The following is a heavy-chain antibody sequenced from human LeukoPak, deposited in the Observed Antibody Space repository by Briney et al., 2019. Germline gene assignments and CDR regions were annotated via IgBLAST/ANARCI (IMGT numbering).Heavy chain of an antibody. CDR3: ARDQGYRYGYGDFDY. Sequence: GASVKVSCKVSGYTLTELSMHWVRQAPGKGLEWMGGFDPEDGETIYAQKFQGRVTMTEDTSTDTAYMELSSLRSEDTAVYYCARDQGYRYGYGDFDYWGQGTLVTVSS. V-gene: IGHV1-24*01. D-gene: IGHD5-18*01. J-gene: IGHJ4*02. CDR2: FDPEDGET. CDR1: GYTLTELS.